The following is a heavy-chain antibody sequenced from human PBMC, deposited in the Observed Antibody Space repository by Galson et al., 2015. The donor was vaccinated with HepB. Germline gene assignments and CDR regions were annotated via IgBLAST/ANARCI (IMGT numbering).Heavy chain of an antibody. CDR3: ARASHYYSPSYDWFDP. V-gene: IGHV3-30*04. Sequence: SLRLSCAASGFTFSSYAMHWVRQAPGKGLEWVAVISYDGSNKYYADSVKGRFTISRDNSKNTLYLQMNSRRAEDTAVYYCARASHYYSPSYDWFDPWGQGTLVTVSS. J-gene: IGHJ5*02. CDR2: ISYDGSNK. D-gene: IGHD2-21*01. CDR1: GFTFSSYA.